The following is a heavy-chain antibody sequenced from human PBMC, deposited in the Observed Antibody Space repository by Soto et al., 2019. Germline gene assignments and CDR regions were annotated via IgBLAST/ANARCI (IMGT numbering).Heavy chain of an antibody. CDR1: GFTFSSYA. V-gene: IGHV3-23*01. CDR3: ATRREYYDFWSGPTPGWFDP. CDR2: ISGSGGST. Sequence: GGSLRLSCAASGFTFSSYAMSGVRQAPGKGLEWVSAISGSGGSTYYADSVKGRFTISRDNSKNTLYLQMNSLRAEDTAVYYCATRREYYDFWSGPTPGWFDPWGQGTLVTVSS. J-gene: IGHJ5*02. D-gene: IGHD3-3*01.